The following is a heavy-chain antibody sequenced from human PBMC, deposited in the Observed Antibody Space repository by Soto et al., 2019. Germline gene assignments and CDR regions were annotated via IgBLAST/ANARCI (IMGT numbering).Heavy chain of an antibody. CDR2: ISGSGGST. Sequence: GGSLSLSCAASGFTFSSYAMSWVRQAPGKGLEWVSAISGSGGSTYYADSVKGRFTISRDNSKNTLYLQMNSLRAEDTAVYYCAKPDFWSGYYINWFDPWGQGTLVTVSS. V-gene: IGHV3-23*01. CDR1: GFTFSSYA. D-gene: IGHD3-3*01. CDR3: AKPDFWSGYYINWFDP. J-gene: IGHJ5*02.